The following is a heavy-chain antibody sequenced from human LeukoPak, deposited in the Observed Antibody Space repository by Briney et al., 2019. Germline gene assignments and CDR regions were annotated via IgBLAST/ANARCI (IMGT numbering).Heavy chain of an antibody. J-gene: IGHJ3*02. CDR1: GYSFTNYW. CDR3: ASRSQTGAFDI. Sequence: GESLQISCQGSGYSFTNYWIAWVRQMPEKGLEWMGVIYPGDSDARYSRFFQGQVTISADKSISTAYLQWSSLKASDTAMYYCASRSQTGAFDIWGQGTLVTVSS. CDR2: IYPGDSDA. D-gene: IGHD2-15*01. V-gene: IGHV5-51*01.